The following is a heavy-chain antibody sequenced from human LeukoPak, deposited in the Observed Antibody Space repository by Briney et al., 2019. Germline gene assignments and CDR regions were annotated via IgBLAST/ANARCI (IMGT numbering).Heavy chain of an antibody. CDR2: IYHSGKS. J-gene: IGHJ4*02. CDR1: GYSISSGYY. Sequence: SETLSLTCNVSGYSISSGYYWDWIRQPPGKGLEWIASIYHSGKSYYNPSLESRVTISVDTSKNQVSLKLSSVTAADTAVYYCARASYSYDINGWVPFDYWGQGTLVTVSS. V-gene: IGHV4-38-2*02. D-gene: IGHD3-22*01. CDR3: ARASYSYDINGWVPFDY.